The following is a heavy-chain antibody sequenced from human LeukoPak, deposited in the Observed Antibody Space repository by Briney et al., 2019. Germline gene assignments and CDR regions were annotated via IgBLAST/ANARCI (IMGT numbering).Heavy chain of an antibody. J-gene: IGHJ4*02. Sequence: GGSLRLSCAASGFTFSTYGMSWVRQAPGKGLEWVSGISGSGGSRFYTDSVKGRFTISRDNSKNTLYLQMNSLRAEDTAVYYCAKLREWELPDLFDYWGQGTLVTVSS. CDR1: GFTFSTYG. CDR3: AKLREWELPDLFDY. CDR2: ISGSGGSR. D-gene: IGHD1-26*01. V-gene: IGHV3-23*01.